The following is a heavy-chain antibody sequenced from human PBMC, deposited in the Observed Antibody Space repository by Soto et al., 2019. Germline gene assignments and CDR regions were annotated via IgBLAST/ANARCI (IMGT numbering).Heavy chain of an antibody. CDR2: INHSGST. V-gene: IGHV4-34*01. D-gene: IGHD3-3*01. CDR1: GGSISSYY. CDR3: ASIGDFWSGYPRP. Sequence: PSETLSLTCTVSGGSISSYYWSWIHQPPGKGLEWIGEINHSGSTNYNPSLKSRVTISVDTSKNQFSLKLSPVTAADTAVYYCASIGDFWSGYPRPWGQGTLVTVSS. J-gene: IGHJ5*02.